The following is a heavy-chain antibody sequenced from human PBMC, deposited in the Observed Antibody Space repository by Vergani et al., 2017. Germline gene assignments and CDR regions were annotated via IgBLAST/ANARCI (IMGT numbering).Heavy chain of an antibody. D-gene: IGHD5-24*01. V-gene: IGHV5-51*01. CDR2: IYPGDSDT. Sequence: EVQLVQSGAEVKKPGESLKISCKGSGYSFTSYWIGWVRQMPGKGLEWMGIIYPGDSDTRYSPSFQGQVTISADKSISTAYLQWSSLKASDTAMYYCARDHRDYNNYPGTFDIWGQGSMVTVSS. CDR3: ARDHRDYNNYPGTFDI. J-gene: IGHJ3*02. CDR1: GYSFTSYW.